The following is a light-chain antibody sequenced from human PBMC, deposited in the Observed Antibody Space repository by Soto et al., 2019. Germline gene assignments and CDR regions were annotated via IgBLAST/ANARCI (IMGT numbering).Light chain of an antibody. CDR3: QSYDSSLSGYVV. Sequence: QSVLTQPPSVSGAPGQRVTISCTGSSSNIGAGYDVHWYQQLPGTAPKLLIYGNSNRPSGVPDRFSGSKSCTSASLAITGLQDEDEADYYCQSYDSSLSGYVVFGGGTKVTVL. CDR1: SSNIGAGYD. CDR2: GNS. V-gene: IGLV1-40*01. J-gene: IGLJ2*01.